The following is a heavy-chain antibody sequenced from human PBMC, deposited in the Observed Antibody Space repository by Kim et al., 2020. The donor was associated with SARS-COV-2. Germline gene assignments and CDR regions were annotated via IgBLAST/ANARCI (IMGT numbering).Heavy chain of an antibody. CDR1: RFSFDDYA. D-gene: IGHD2-2*01. V-gene: IGHV3-9*01. CDR3: AKAYCSSTNCLIDY. J-gene: IGHJ4*02. Sequence: GGSLRLSCAASRFSFDDYAMHWVRQGPGKGLEWVSGNSWNSGNIVYADSVKGRFTISRDNAKKSLYLQMNSLRAEDTAFYYCAKAYCSSTNCLIDYWGQGTLVTVSS. CDR2: NSWNSGNI.